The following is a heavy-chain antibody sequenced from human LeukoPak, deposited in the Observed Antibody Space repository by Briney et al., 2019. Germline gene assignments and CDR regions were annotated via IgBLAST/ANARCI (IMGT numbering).Heavy chain of an antibody. CDR3: ARLFGYSYRFDY. D-gene: IGHD5-18*01. J-gene: IGHJ4*02. CDR1: GGSISSSSYY. CDR2: IYYSGST. Sequence: SETLSLTCTVPGGSISSSSYYWGWIRQPPGKGLEWIGSIYYSGSTYYNPSLKSRVTISVDTSKNQFSLKLSSVTAADTAVYYCARLFGYSYRFDYWGQGTLVTVSS. V-gene: IGHV4-39*01.